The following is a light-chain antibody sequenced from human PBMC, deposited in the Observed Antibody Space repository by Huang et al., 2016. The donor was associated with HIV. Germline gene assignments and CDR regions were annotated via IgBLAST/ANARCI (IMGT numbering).Light chain of an antibody. CDR2: MAS. J-gene: IGKJ2*01. V-gene: IGKV4-1*01. Sequence: DIMLTQSPASLAVSLGERATLTCRSSRSLLYSSNGKNFLAWYQQRPGQPPKLLMYMASVRESGVPERFTGGGSGTEVTLTVANLQAEDVAVYYCQQFYSVPYTFGQGTRLEI. CDR1: RSLLYSSNGKNF. CDR3: QQFYSVPYT.